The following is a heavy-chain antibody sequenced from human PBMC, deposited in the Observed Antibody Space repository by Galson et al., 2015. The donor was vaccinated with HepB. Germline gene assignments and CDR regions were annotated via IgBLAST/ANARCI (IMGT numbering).Heavy chain of an antibody. CDR1: GFTFSDYY. V-gene: IGHV3-11*01. CDR2: ISSSGSTI. CDR3: ASPLWFRELFSTTYYMDV. J-gene: IGHJ6*03. Sequence: SLRLSCAASGFTFSDYYMSWIRQAPGKGLEWVSYISSSGSTIYYADSVKGRFTISWDNAKNSLYLQMNSLRAEDTAVYYCASPLWFRELFSTTYYMDVWGKGTTVTVSS. D-gene: IGHD3-10*01.